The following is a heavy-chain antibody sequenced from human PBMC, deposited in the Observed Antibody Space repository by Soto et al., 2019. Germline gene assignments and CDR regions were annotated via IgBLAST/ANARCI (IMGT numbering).Heavy chain of an antibody. D-gene: IGHD2-2*01. CDR3: STLVVPGVPLSY. J-gene: IGHJ1*01. CDR1: GFAFSSYW. V-gene: IGHV3-74*01. CDR2: IKTDVSST. Sequence: EVQLVESGGGLVHPGGSLRLSCAASGFAFSSYWMHWVRQAPGKGLVWGSRIKTDVSSTSYADSVKGRFTISRDNAKNTLYLQMTSLRVEDTAVYYCSTLVVPGVPLSYWGQGTLVTVSS.